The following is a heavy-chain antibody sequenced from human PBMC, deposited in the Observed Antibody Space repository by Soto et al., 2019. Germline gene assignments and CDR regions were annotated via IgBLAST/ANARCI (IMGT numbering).Heavy chain of an antibody. CDR2: IWYDGSNK. CDR1: GFTFSSYG. V-gene: IGHV3-33*01. D-gene: IGHD3-22*01. CDR3: ATGHCDDSSGGFDY. Sequence: QVPLVESGGGVVQPGRSLRLSCAASGFTFSSYGMHWVRQAPGKGLEWVAVIWYDGSNKYYADSVKGRFTISRDKSNNPLYLQMNRLIVEDTAVYYCATGHCDDSSGGFDYWGQGTLVTVSS. J-gene: IGHJ4*02.